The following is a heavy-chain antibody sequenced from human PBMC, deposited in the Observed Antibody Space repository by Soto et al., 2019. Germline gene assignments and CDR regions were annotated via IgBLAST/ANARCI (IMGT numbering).Heavy chain of an antibody. V-gene: IGHV1-8*01. CDR1: GYTFTEND. CDR3: VRAPLDYYSADYFDN. J-gene: IGHJ4*02. D-gene: IGHD2-21*01. CDR2: MNPNSGNT. Sequence: GASVKVSCKASGYTFTENDINWVRQDTGQGLEWMGWMNPNSGNTGYAQKFQGRVTMTRDNSITTAYMELSSLRSEDTAVYFCVRAPLDYYSADYFDNWGQGTLVTVSS.